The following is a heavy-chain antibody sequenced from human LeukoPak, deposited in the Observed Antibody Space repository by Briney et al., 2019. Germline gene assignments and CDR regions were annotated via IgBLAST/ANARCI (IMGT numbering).Heavy chain of an antibody. CDR2: FYYSGST. J-gene: IGHJ5*02. D-gene: IGHD3-10*01. CDR3: ARLAIWFGDKRTVIDWFDP. Sequence: PSETLSLTCTVSGGSISSGGYYWSWIRQHPGKGLEWIGYFYYSGSTYYNPSLKSRVTISVDTSKNQFSLKLSSVTAADTAVYYCARLAIWFGDKRTVIDWFDPWGQGTLVTVSS. CDR1: GGSISSGGYY. V-gene: IGHV4-31*03.